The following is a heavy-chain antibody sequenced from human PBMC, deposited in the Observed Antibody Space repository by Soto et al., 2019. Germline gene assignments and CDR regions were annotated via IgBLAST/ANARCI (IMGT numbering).Heavy chain of an antibody. D-gene: IGHD3-10*01. CDR1: GDSVSSNSAA. V-gene: IGHV6-1*01. J-gene: IGHJ6*02. CDR3: ARVVRDGYYYYYYGMDV. CDR2: TYYRSKWYN. Sequence: PSQTLSLTCAISGDSVSSNSAAWNWIRQSPSRGLEWLGRTYYRSKWYNDYAVSVKSRITINPDTSKNQFSLQLNSATPEDTAVYYCARVVRDGYYYYYYGMDVWGQGTTVTVSS.